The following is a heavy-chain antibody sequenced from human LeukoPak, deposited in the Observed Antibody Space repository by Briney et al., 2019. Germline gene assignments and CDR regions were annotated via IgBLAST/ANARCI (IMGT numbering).Heavy chain of an antibody. CDR1: GGSISSYY. CDR2: IYYSGST. V-gene: IGHV4-59*01. CDR3: AREISGWYDY. Sequence: SETLSLTCTVSGGSISSYYWSCIRQPPGKGLEWIGYIYYSGSTNYNPSLKSRVTISVDTSKNQFSLKLSSVTAADTAVYYCAREISGWYDYWGQGTLVTVSS. D-gene: IGHD6-19*01. J-gene: IGHJ4*02.